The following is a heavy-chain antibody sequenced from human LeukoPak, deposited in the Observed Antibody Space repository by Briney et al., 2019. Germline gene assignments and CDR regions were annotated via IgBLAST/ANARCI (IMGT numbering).Heavy chain of an antibody. CDR1: GFTFNNYW. Sequence: GGSLRLSCAASGFTFNNYWMSWVRQAPGKGLEWVANIKQDGSEIYYVDSVKGRFTISRDNTKNSLYLQMNSLRDEDTAVYYCASTGSGWYEGIYYFDYWGQGTLVTVSS. V-gene: IGHV3-7*01. CDR3: ASTGSGWYEGIYYFDY. CDR2: IKQDGSEI. J-gene: IGHJ4*02. D-gene: IGHD6-19*01.